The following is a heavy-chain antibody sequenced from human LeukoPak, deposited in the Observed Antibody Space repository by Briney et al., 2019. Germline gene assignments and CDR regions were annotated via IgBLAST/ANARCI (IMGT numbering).Heavy chain of an antibody. Sequence: GGSLRLSCAASGFTFSSYSMNWVRQAPGKGLEWVSSISSSSSYICYADSVKGRFTISRDNAKNSLYLQMNSLRAEDTAVYYCARVLMVYAMDYWGQGPLVTVSS. V-gene: IGHV3-21*01. J-gene: IGHJ4*02. CDR2: ISSSSSYI. D-gene: IGHD2-8*01. CDR3: ARVLMVYAMDY. CDR1: GFTFSSYS.